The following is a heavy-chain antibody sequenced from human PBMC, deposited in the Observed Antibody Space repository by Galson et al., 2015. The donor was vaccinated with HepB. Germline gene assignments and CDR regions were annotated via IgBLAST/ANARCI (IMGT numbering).Heavy chain of an antibody. J-gene: IGHJ4*02. D-gene: IGHD1-1*01. V-gene: IGHV3-66*01. CDR2: IYSGGST. CDR3: ASEDGTGTTRAFDY. Sequence: LRLSCAASGFTVSRHYMSWVRQAPGKGLEWVSVIYSGGSTYYGDSVKGRFTISRDNSKNTVYHQMNRLRADDPAVYCWASEDGTGTTRAFDYWGQGTLVTVSS. CDR1: GFTVSRHY.